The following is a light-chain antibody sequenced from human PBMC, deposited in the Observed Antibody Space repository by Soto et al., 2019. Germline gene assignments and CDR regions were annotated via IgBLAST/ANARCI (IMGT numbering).Light chain of an antibody. V-gene: IGKV1-39*01. Sequence: DIQMTQSPSALSAFVGDRVTITCRASQDIGAYLHWFQQKLGRAPKLLISASSTLQSGVPSRFLGSGSGADFTLTITSLQPEDFAPYFCQQTYGSPVTFGGGTRLGMK. CDR1: QDIGAY. CDR2: ASS. CDR3: QQTYGSPVT. J-gene: IGKJ4*01.